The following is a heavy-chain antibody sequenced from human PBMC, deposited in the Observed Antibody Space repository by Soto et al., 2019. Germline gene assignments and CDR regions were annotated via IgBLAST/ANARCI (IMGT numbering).Heavy chain of an antibody. CDR2: IKPDGSDR. CDR1: GFTFGSYW. CDR3: ARVADANGWIFDY. Sequence: EVHLEESGGGLVQPGGSLRLSCAASGFTFGSYWMSWVRQAPGKGLEWVVNIKPDGSDRYYVDSVKGRFTISRDNAKNSLYLQMNSLRAEDTAVYFCARVADANGWIFDYWGQGSLVTVSS. J-gene: IGHJ4*01. V-gene: IGHV3-7*01. D-gene: IGHD6-19*01.